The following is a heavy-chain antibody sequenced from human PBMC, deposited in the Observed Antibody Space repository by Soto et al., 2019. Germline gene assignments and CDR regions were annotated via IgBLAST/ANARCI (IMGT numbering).Heavy chain of an antibody. CDR2: INAGDGNT. CDR3: VRDGAVAGNINFDF. Sequence: ASVKVSCKASGYTFTNYGVHWVRQAPGQRLEWMGWINAGDGNTKYSRNFQGRVTIARATSASTAYMELSSLRSEDTAVYYCVRDGAVAGNINFDFWGQGTLVTAPQ. CDR1: GYTFTNYG. J-gene: IGHJ4*02. D-gene: IGHD6-19*01. V-gene: IGHV1-3*01.